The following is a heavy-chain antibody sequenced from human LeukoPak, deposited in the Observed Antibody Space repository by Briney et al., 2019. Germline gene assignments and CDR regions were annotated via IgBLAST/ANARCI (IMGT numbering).Heavy chain of an antibody. Sequence: GAPVKVSCKASGGTFSSYAISWVRQAPGQGLEWMGRIIPIFGTANYAQKFQGRVTITTDESTSTAYMELSSLRSEDTAVYYCARASDCSGGSCPISYWGQGTLVTASS. CDR1: GGTFSSYA. J-gene: IGHJ4*02. D-gene: IGHD2-15*01. V-gene: IGHV1-69*05. CDR3: ARASDCSGGSCPISY. CDR2: IIPIFGTA.